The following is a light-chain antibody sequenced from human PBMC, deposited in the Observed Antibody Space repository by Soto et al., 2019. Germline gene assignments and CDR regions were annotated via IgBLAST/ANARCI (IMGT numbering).Light chain of an antibody. CDR2: EVS. CDR3: TSYTTSSTHWV. V-gene: IGLV2-14*01. J-gene: IGLJ3*02. Sequence: QSVLTQPASVSGSPGQSITISCTGTSSDVGGYNYVSWYQQHPGKAPKLMIYEVSNRPSGVYNRFSGSKSGNTASLTISGLQAEDEADYYCTSYTTSSTHWVFGGGTKLTVL. CDR1: SSDVGGYNY.